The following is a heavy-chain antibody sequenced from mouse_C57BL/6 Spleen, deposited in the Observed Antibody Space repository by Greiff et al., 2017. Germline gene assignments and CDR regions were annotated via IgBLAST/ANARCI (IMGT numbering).Heavy chain of an antibody. V-gene: IGHV1-81*01. CDR2: IYPRSGNT. D-gene: IGHD3-1*01. Sequence: QVQLQQSGAELARPGASVKLSCKASGYTFTSYGISWVKQRTGQGLEWIGEIYPRSGNTYYNEKFKGKATLTADKSSSTAYMELRSLTSEDSAVSFCARSPSERVYAMDYWGQGTSVTVSS. CDR1: GYTFTSYG. CDR3: ARSPSERVYAMDY. J-gene: IGHJ4*01.